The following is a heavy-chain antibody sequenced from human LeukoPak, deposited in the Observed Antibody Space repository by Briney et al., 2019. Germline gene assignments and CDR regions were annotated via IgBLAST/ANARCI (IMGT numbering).Heavy chain of an antibody. CDR3: ARAPPKRIAADNDY. Sequence: SETLSLTCAVYGGSFSGYYWSWIRQPPGKGLEWIGEVNHSGSTNYNPSLKSRVTISVDTSKNQFSLKLSSVTAADTAVYYCARAPPKRIAADNDYWGQGTLVTVSS. CDR1: GGSFSGYY. D-gene: IGHD6-13*01. J-gene: IGHJ4*02. CDR2: VNHSGST. V-gene: IGHV4-34*01.